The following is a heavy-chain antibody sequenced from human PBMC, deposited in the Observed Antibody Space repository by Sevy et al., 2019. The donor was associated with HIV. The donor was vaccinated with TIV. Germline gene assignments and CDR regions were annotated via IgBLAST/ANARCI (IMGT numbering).Heavy chain of an antibody. J-gene: IGHJ2*01. Sequence: SETLSLTCAVYVGSFSNCYWTWIRQPPGKGLEWIGEINHSGSTNYNPSLKSRVTMSVDTSKNQFSLKLSSVTAADTAIYYCARGGERVIPSPVLGLGPWTKYWYFDLWGRGTLVTVSS. V-gene: IGHV4-34*01. CDR1: VGSFSNCY. CDR2: INHSGST. CDR3: ARGGERVIPSPVLGLGPWTKYWYFDL. D-gene: IGHD3-16*02.